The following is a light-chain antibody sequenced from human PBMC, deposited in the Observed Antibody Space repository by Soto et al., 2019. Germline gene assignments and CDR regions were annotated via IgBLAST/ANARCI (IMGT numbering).Light chain of an antibody. Sequence: QSVPTQPPSVSGSPGQSVTISCTRTKSDIGAYDFVSWYQHHPGKAPRLIIYEVVQRPSGVPDRFSGSKSGNTASLTVSGLQAADEADYFCKSYAGSNTYVFGSGTKVTVL. CDR1: KSDIGAYDF. J-gene: IGLJ1*01. V-gene: IGLV2-8*01. CDR2: EVV. CDR3: KSYAGSNTYV.